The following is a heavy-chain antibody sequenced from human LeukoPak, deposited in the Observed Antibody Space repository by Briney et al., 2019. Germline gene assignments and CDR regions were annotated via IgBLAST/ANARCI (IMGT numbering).Heavy chain of an antibody. J-gene: IGHJ3*02. CDR3: ASTHITEYSSSFAAFDI. CDR2: IIPIFGTA. Sequence: SVKFSCKASGGTFSSYAISWVRQAPGQGLEWMGGIIPIFGTANYAQKFQGRVTITADESTSTAYMELSSLRSEDTAVYCCASTHITEYSSSFAAFDIWGQGTMVTVSS. D-gene: IGHD6-6*01. CDR1: GGTFSSYA. V-gene: IGHV1-69*13.